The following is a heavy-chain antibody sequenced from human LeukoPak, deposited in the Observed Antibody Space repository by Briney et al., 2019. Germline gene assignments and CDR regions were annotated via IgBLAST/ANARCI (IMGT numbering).Heavy chain of an antibody. CDR2: ISYDGSNK. Sequence: PGRSLRLSCAASGFTFSSYGMHWVRQAPGKGLEWVAVISYDGSNKYYADSVKGRFTISRDNSKNTLYLQMNSLRAEDTAVYYCARVSAAGTNPYYYYGMDVWGKGTTVTVSS. CDR1: GFTFSSYG. J-gene: IGHJ6*04. CDR3: ARVSAAGTNPYYYYGMDV. V-gene: IGHV3-30*03. D-gene: IGHD6-13*01.